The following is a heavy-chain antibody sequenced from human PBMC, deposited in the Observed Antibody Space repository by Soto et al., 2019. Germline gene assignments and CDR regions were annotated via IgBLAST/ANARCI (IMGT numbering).Heavy chain of an antibody. CDR3: ANARAVAGTWYFDY. CDR1: GFTFSSYA. J-gene: IGHJ4*02. V-gene: IGHV3-23*01. D-gene: IGHD6-19*01. CDR2: ISGSGGST. Sequence: GGSLRLSCAASGFTFSSYAMSWVRQAPGKGLEWVSAISGSGGSTYYADSVKGRFTISRDNSKNTLYLQMNSLRAEDTAVYYCANARAVAGTWYFDYWGQGTLVTVSS.